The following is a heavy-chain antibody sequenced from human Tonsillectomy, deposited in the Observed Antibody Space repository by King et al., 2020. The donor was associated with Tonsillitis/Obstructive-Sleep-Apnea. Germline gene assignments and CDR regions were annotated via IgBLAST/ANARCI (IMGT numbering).Heavy chain of an antibody. CDR2: ISRSSSYT. Sequence: VQLVESGGGLVKPGGSLRLSCAASGFTFSDNYMSWIRQAPGKGLEWISYISRSSSYTNYADSVKGRFTIARDNAKNSLYLQMNSLRAEDTAVYYCARVTGTTGLPDYYYMDVWGKGTTVTVSS. J-gene: IGHJ6*03. CDR3: ARVTGTTGLPDYYYMDV. V-gene: IGHV3-11*05. D-gene: IGHD1-20*01. CDR1: GFTFSDNY.